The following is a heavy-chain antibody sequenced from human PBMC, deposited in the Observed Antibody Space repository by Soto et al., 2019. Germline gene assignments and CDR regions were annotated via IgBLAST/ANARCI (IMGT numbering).Heavy chain of an antibody. CDR3: AREWEDFWSGPLLGMDV. V-gene: IGHV3-21*01. D-gene: IGHD3-3*01. CDR2: ISSSSSYI. CDR1: GFTFSSYS. Sequence: GGSLRLSCAASGFTFSSYSMNWVRQAPGKGLEWVSSISSSSSYIYYADSVKGRFTISRDNAKNSLYLQMNSLRAEDTAVYYCAREWEDFWSGPLLGMDVWGQGTTVTVSS. J-gene: IGHJ6*02.